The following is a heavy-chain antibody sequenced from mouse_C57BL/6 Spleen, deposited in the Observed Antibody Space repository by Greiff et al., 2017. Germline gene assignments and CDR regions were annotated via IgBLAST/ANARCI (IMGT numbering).Heavy chain of an antibody. V-gene: IGHV1-84*01. CDR3: ARDDGYEEYYFDY. Sequence: VQLQQSGPELVKPGASVKISCKASGYTFTDYYINWVKQRPGQGLEWSGWIYTGSGNTKYNGKVKGKATLTVDTSSSTAYMQLSSLTSEDSAVYFCARDDGYEEYYFDYWGQGTTLTVSS. CDR2: IYTGSGNT. CDR1: GYTFTDYY. D-gene: IGHD2-3*01. J-gene: IGHJ2*01.